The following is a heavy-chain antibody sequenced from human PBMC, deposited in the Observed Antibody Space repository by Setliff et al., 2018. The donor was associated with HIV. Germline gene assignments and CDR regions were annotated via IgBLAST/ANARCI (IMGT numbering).Heavy chain of an antibody. D-gene: IGHD2-15*01. CDR3: ARFTVVVFGAGEPSWFDP. Sequence: SETLSLTCAVSGYSLSSDYYWGWIRQPPGKGLEWIASIYHSGSTYYNPSLKSRVIISVDTSKNQFSLNLSSVIAADTAIYFCARFTVVVFGAGEPSWFDPWGQGILVTVSS. V-gene: IGHV4-38-2*01. CDR2: IYHSGST. J-gene: IGHJ5*02. CDR1: GYSLSSDYY.